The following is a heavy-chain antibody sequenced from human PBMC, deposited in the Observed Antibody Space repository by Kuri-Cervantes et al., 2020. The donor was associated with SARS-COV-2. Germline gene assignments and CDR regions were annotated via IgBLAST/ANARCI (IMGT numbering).Heavy chain of an antibody. CDR1: GYSISSGYY. J-gene: IGHJ6*03. D-gene: IGHD1-26*01. Sequence: SETLSLTCTVSGYSISSGYYWGWIRQPPGKGLEWIGYIYYSGSTNYNPSLKSRVTISVDTSKNQFSLKLSSVTAADTAVYYCATRPHDWERADYYMDVWGKGTTVTVSS. CDR3: ATRPHDWERADYYMDV. V-gene: IGHV4-61*01. CDR2: IYYSGST.